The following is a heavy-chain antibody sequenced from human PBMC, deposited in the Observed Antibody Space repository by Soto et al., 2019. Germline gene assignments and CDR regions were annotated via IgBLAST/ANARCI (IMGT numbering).Heavy chain of an antibody. CDR2: IYPGDSET. CDR1: GYSFSNFW. CDR3: ARRWQHVDYYGMDV. J-gene: IGHJ6*02. V-gene: IGHV5-51*01. Sequence: GESLKISCKGSGYSFSNFWIAWVRQMPGKGLEWMGVIYPGDSETKYSPSFQGQVTISADKSISTAYLQWSSLKASDTAMYYCARRWQHVDYYGMDVWGQGTTVTVS. D-gene: IGHD6-6*01.